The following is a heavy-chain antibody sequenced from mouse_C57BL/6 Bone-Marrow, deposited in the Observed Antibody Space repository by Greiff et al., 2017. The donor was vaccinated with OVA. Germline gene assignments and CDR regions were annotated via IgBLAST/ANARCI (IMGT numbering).Heavy chain of an antibody. CDR2: IDPETGGT. J-gene: IGHJ4*01. CDR1: GYTFTDYE. V-gene: IGHV1-15*01. CDR3: TRNYGYYAAMDY. D-gene: IGHD2-3*01. Sequence: QVQLQQSGAELVRPGASVTLSCKASGYTFTDYEMHWVKQTPVHGLEWIGAIDPETGGTAYNQKFKGKAILTADKSSSTAYMELSSLTSEDSAVYYCTRNYGYYAAMDYWGQGTSVTVSS.